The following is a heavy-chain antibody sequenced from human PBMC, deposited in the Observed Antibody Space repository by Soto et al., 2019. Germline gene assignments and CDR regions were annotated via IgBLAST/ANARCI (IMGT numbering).Heavy chain of an antibody. D-gene: IGHD3-16*02. CDR2: ISGSGGST. CDR1: GFTFSSYA. Sequence: PGGSLRLSCAASGFTFSSYAMSWVRQAPGKGLEWVSAISGSGGSTYYADSVKGRFTISRDNSKNTLYLQMNSLRAEDTAVYYCAKDRGYDYVWGSYRSYDYWGQGTLVTVSS. V-gene: IGHV3-23*01. CDR3: AKDRGYDYVWGSYRSYDY. J-gene: IGHJ4*02.